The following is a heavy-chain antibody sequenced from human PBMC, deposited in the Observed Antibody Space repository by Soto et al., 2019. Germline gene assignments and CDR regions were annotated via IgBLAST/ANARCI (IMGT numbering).Heavy chain of an antibody. V-gene: IGHV1-18*01. CDR2: ISAYNGNT. CDR3: ARDLRGSVLYYYYGMDV. Sequence: QVPLVQSGAEVKKPGASVKVSCKASGYTFTSYGISWVRQAPGQGLEWMGWISAYNGNTNYAQKLQGRVTMTTDTSTSTAYMELRSLRSDDTAVYYCARDLRGSVLYYYYGMDVWGQGTTVTVSS. D-gene: IGHD3-10*01. CDR1: GYTFTSYG. J-gene: IGHJ6*02.